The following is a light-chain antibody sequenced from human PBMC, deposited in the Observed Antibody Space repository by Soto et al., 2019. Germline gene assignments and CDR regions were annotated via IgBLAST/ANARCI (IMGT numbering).Light chain of an antibody. V-gene: IGLV1-51*01. Sequence: QYVLTQPPSVSAAPGQKVTISCSGSGSNIGKNDVSWYLQLPGAAPKLLIYDTNKRPTGIPDRFSGYKSGTSATLGITGLQTGDESDYFCGTWDTRLSVVVFCGGTKLTVL. CDR3: GTWDTRLSVVV. J-gene: IGLJ2*01. CDR2: DTN. CDR1: GSNIGKND.